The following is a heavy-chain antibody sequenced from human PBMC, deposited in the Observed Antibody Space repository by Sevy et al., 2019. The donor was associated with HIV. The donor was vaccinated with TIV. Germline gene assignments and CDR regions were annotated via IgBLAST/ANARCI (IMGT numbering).Heavy chain of an antibody. CDR1: AFTFNNYA. J-gene: IGHJ5*02. V-gene: IGHV3-23*01. CDR3: AKVASWYLT. CDR2: ICGNGGST. D-gene: IGHD6-13*01. Sequence: GGSLRLSCAASAFTFNNYAMSWVRQAPGKGLEWVSAICGNGGSTYYADSVKGRFTVSRDNSKNTLYLQMNSLRAEDTAVYYCAKVASWYLTWGQGTLVTVSS.